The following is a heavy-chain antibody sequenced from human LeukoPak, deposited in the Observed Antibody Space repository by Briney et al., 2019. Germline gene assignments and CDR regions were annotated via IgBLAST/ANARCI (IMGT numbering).Heavy chain of an antibody. Sequence: GGSLRLSCAASGFTFSSYSMNWVRQAPGKGLEWVSSISSSSSYIYYADSVKGRFTISRDNAKNTLYLQMNSLRAEDTAVYYCARDPGGELPGAYWGQGTLVTVSS. CDR1: GFTFSSYS. J-gene: IGHJ4*02. CDR2: ISSSSSYI. D-gene: IGHD1-26*01. V-gene: IGHV3-21*04. CDR3: ARDPGGELPGAY.